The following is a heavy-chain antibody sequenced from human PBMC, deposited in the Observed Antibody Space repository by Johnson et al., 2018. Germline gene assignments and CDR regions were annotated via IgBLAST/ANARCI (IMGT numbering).Heavy chain of an antibody. Sequence: EVQLVETGGGLVKPGGSLRLSCAASGFTFSSYSMNWVRQAPGKGLEWVSSVSSRSGYIYYADSVKGRFTISRDNAKTSLYLQMNTLRAEDTVIYYCARVHGGLTYYYGMDVWGQGTTVTVSS. CDR3: ARVHGGLTYYYGMDV. V-gene: IGHV3-21*01. J-gene: IGHJ6*02. CDR2: VSSRSGYI. D-gene: IGHD3-22*01. CDR1: GFTFSSYS.